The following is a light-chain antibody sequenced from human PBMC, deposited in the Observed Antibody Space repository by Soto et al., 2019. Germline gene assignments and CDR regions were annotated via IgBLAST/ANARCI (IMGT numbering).Light chain of an antibody. J-gene: IGKJ2*01. CDR1: QSVSSTY. V-gene: IGKV3-20*01. CDR3: QQYGSSPRT. Sequence: EIVLTQSPGTLSLSPGGRATLSCRASQSVSSTYFAWYQQKPGQAPRLLLHGASTRAAGVPDRFSGSGSGTDFTLTISRLEPEDCAVYYCQQYGSSPRTFGQGTKLEIK. CDR2: GAS.